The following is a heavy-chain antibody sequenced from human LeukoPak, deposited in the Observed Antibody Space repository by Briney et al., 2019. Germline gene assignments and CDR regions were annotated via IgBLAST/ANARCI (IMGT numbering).Heavy chain of an antibody. J-gene: IGHJ4*02. CDR1: GGSISSYY. V-gene: IGHV4-59*12. CDR2: IYYSGST. CDR3: TRDVPRSSGYPDN. Sequence: PSETLSLTCTVSGGSISSYYWSWIPQPPGKDLEWIGYIYYSGSTYYNPSLKSRVAISVDTSKNQFSLTVSSVTAADTAVYYCTRDVPRSSGYPDNWGQGTLVTVSS. D-gene: IGHD3-22*01.